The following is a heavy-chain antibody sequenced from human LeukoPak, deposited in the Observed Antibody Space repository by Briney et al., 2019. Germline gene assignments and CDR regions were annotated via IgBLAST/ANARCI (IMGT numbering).Heavy chain of an antibody. Sequence: GGSLRLSCAASGFTVSSKYMSWARQAPGKGLEWVSSISGSGGNTYYADSVEGRFTVSRDNSKNTLYLQMNSLRAEDTALYYCARGRGGDYVPSRFDYWGQGALVTVSS. D-gene: IGHD4-17*01. V-gene: IGHV3-23*01. CDR3: ARGRGGDYVPSRFDY. CDR1: GFTVSSKY. J-gene: IGHJ4*02. CDR2: ISGSGGNT.